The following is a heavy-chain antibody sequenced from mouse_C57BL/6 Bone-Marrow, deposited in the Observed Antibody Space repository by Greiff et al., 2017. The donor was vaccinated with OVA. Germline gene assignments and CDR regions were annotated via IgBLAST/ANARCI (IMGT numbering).Heavy chain of an antibody. CDR2: INPNNGGT. CDR3: YDGYLFAY. CDR1: GYTFTDYY. Sequence: VQLQQSGPELVKPGASVKISCKASGYTFTDYYMNWVKQSHGKSLEWIGDINPNNGGTSYNQKFKGKATLTVDKSSSTAYMELRSLTSEDSAVYYCYDGYLFAYWGQGTLVTVSA. J-gene: IGHJ3*01. D-gene: IGHD2-3*01. V-gene: IGHV1-26*01.